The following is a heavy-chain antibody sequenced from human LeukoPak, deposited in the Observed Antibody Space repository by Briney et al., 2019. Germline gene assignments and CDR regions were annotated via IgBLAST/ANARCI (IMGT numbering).Heavy chain of an antibody. Sequence: ASVKVFCKASGYTFTSYGISWVRQAPGQGLQWMGWISAYNGNTNYAQKLQGRVTMTTDTSTSTAYMELRSLRSDDTAVYYCARDRWPAAGIIFDYWGQGTLVTVSS. CDR2: ISAYNGNT. J-gene: IGHJ4*02. CDR1: GYTFTSYG. V-gene: IGHV1-18*01. CDR3: ARDRWPAAGIIFDY. D-gene: IGHD6-13*01.